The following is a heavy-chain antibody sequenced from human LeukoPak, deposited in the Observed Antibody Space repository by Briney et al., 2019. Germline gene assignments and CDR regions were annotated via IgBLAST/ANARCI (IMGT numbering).Heavy chain of an antibody. CDR3: AREVYGSGVNWFDP. V-gene: IGHV3-23*01. Sequence: GGSLRLSCEASGFTFSNYAMSWVRQAPARGLEWVSSLRGDGDTFYADSVKGRFTLSRDDSRNTVYLHLNNLRVEDTAVYYCAREVYGSGVNWFDPWGQGTLVTVSS. CDR2: LRGDGDT. J-gene: IGHJ5*02. D-gene: IGHD3-10*01. CDR1: GFTFSNYA.